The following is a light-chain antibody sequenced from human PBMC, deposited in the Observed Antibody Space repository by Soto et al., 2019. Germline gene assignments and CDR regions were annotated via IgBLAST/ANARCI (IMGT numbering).Light chain of an antibody. V-gene: IGKV3-20*01. Sequence: EIVLTRSPGSLSLSPGEGSTLSCRASETIKKNYLAWYQQQPGQAPRLLIYAASRRATGIPDRFSGGGSGTDFTLTISRLEPEDIAVFYCQQYAESPITFGQGTRLEIK. CDR2: AAS. J-gene: IGKJ5*01. CDR1: ETIKKNY. CDR3: QQYAESPIT.